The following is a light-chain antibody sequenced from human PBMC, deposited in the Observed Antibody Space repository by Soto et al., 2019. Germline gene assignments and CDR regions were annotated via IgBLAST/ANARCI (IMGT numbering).Light chain of an antibody. Sequence: QSVVTQPTSVSGAPRQRVTISCSGGSSNIGSNAVNWYQQFPGKAPKLLIYYDDLLPSGVSDRFSGSKSGTSASLAISGLQSDDEADYYCAAWDDRLNGAVFGGGTKLTVL. CDR2: YDD. J-gene: IGLJ3*02. CDR3: AAWDDRLNGAV. V-gene: IGLV1-36*01. CDR1: SSNIGSNA.